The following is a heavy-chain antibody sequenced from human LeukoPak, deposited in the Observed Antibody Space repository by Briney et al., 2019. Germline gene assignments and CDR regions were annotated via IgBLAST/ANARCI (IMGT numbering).Heavy chain of an antibody. D-gene: IGHD6-19*01. Sequence: GGSLRLSCAASGFIFSDYGMHWVRQAPGKGLEWVAFISHDGSTKYYVDSVEGRFTVSRDSSTLYLQMNSLRREDTAVYYCAKDRSGWFTFDYWGQGTLVTVSS. J-gene: IGHJ4*02. CDR2: ISHDGSTK. CDR3: AKDRSGWFTFDY. V-gene: IGHV3-30*02. CDR1: GFIFSDYG.